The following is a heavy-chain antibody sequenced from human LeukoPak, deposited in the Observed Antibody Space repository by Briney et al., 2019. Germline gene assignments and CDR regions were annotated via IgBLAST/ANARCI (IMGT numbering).Heavy chain of an antibody. Sequence: GGSLRLSCVVSGFSLSLYGMSWVRQAPGKGPEWVGFIRSKLYGGTTEYAASVKGGFIISRDDSKSIAYLQMNSLKTEDTAVYYCTRDSIGGDYYFDYWGQGTLVTVSS. D-gene: IGHD2-21*02. V-gene: IGHV3-49*04. CDR3: TRDSIGGDYYFDY. CDR2: IRSKLYGGTT. CDR1: GFSLSLYG. J-gene: IGHJ4*02.